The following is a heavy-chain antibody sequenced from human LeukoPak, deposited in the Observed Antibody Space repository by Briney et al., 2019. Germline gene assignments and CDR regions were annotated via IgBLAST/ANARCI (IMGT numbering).Heavy chain of an antibody. CDR1: GFTFSSYA. J-gene: IGHJ3*02. CDR3: AKDGVATRLKYQMWDAFDI. CDR2: ISGSGGST. D-gene: IGHD5-12*01. V-gene: IGHV3-23*01. Sequence: GGSLRLSCAASGFTFSSYAMGWVRQAPGKGLEWVSAISGSGGSTYYADSVKGRFTISRDSSKNTLYLQMNSLRAEDTAVYYCAKDGVATRLKYQMWDAFDIWGQGTMVTVSS.